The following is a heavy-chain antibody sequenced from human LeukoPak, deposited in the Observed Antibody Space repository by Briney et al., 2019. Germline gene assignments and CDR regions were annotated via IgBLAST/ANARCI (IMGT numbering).Heavy chain of an antibody. D-gene: IGHD3-10*01. CDR2: IYYSGST. J-gene: IGHJ4*02. Sequence: PSQTLSLTCTVSGGSISSGDYYWSWIRQPPGKGLEWIGYIYYSGSTYYNPSLKSRVTISVDTSKNQFSLNLSSVTAADTAVYYCARRELLWLGAHDYWGQGTLVTVSS. CDR1: GGSISSGDYY. V-gene: IGHV4-30-4*01. CDR3: ARRELLWLGAHDY.